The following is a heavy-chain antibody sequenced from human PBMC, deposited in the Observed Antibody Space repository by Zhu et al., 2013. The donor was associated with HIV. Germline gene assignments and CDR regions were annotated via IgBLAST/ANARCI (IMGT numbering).Heavy chain of an antibody. V-gene: IGHV1-69*06. CDR1: GYIFTSYA. J-gene: IGHJ4*02. CDR2: IIPIFDTA. CDR3: ARDGYDYGDFFDY. Sequence: QVQLVQSEIEVKKPGASVRVSCKASGYIFTSYAMSWVRQAPGQGLEWMGGIIPIFDTANYAQKLQGRVTITADKSTSTAYMELSSLRSEDTAVYYCARDGYDYGDFFDYWGQGTLVTVSS. D-gene: IGHD4-17*01.